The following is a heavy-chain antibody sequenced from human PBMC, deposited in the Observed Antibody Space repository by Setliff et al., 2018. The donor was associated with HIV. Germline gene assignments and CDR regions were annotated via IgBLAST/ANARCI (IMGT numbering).Heavy chain of an antibody. J-gene: IGHJ4*02. V-gene: IGHV3-30*02. CDR2: IRFNGNDK. CDR1: GFIFKTYD. D-gene: IGHD2-21*01. CDR3: VTRYCGESICPEFDY. Sequence: PGGSLRLSCATSGFIFKTYDIHWVRQAPGKGLEWVTFIRFNGNDKYYADSVKGRLTISRDNSKNTLDLQINSLRPEDTAVYYCVTRYCGESICPEFDYWGQGTLVTVSS.